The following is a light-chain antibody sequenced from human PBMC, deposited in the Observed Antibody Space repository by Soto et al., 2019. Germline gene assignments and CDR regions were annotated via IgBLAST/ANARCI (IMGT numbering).Light chain of an antibody. CDR1: ITDIGAYNY. CDR2: GVS. CDR3: SYYTSSITPYV. J-gene: IGLJ1*01. Sequence: QSALTQPASVSGSPGQSITISCTGTITDIGAYNYVSWYQQHPGKAPKLLIYGVSSRPSGVSNRFSGSKSGNAAYLTISGLQADDEAESYCSYYTSSITPYVFRTGTKVTVL. V-gene: IGLV2-14*01.